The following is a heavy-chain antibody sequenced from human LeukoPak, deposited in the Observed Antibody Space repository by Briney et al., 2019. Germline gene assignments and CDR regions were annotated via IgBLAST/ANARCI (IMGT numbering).Heavy chain of an antibody. D-gene: IGHD2-2*01. CDR2: ISDSSAT. Sequence: GGSLRLSCAASGFTFSTYAMSWVRQAPGKGLEWVSAISDSSATYYADSVKGRFSISRDNSKNTLYLQMNSLRAEDTAVYYCAKGGTGYCSSSSYLYYFHYWGQGTLVTVSS. CDR3: AKGGTGYCSSSSYLYYFHY. CDR1: GFTFSTYA. V-gene: IGHV3-23*01. J-gene: IGHJ4*02.